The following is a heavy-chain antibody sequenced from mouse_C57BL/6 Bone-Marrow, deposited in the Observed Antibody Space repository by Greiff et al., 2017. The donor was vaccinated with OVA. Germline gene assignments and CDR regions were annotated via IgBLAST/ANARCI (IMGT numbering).Heavy chain of an antibody. D-gene: IGHD1-1*01. CDR3: ARSSYIDY. J-gene: IGHJ2*01. Sequence: EVQVVESGPELVKPGDSVKISCKASGYSFTGYFMNWVMQSHGKSLEWIGRINPYNGDTFYNQKFKGKATLTVDKSSSTAHMELRSLTSEDSAVYYCARSSYIDYWGQGTTLTVSS. V-gene: IGHV1-20*01. CDR1: GYSFTGYF. CDR2: INPYNGDT.